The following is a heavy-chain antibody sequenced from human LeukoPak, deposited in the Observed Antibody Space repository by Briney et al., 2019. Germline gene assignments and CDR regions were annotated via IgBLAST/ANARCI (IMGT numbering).Heavy chain of an antibody. J-gene: IGHJ5*02. D-gene: IGHD6-6*01. Sequence: ASVKVSCKASGYTLTDYYMHWVRQAPGQGLEWMGWISPNSGGTNYAQNFQGRVTMTRDTSVSTAYMELSSLRSDDTAVYYCARSNIATRRGDNGSDPWGQGTLVTVSS. V-gene: IGHV1-2*02. CDR1: GYTLTDYY. CDR2: ISPNSGGT. CDR3: ARSNIATRRGDNGSDP.